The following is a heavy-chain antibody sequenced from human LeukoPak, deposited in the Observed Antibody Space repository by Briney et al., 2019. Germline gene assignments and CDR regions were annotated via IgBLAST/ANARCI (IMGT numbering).Heavy chain of an antibody. CDR1: GYSITSSNW. CDR2: IYHSGTT. D-gene: IGHD3-10*01. J-gene: IGHJ4*02. Sequence: SETLSLTCAVSGYSITSSNWWGWIRQPPGKGLEWIGYIYHSGTTYYNPSLQSRVTMSVDTSKNQFSLKLSSVSAVDTAVYYCARKENVYYYFDYWGQGTLVTVSS. V-gene: IGHV4-28*01. CDR3: ARKENVYYYFDY.